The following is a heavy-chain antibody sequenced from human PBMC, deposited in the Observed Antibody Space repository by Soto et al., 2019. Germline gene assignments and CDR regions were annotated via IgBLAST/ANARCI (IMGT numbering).Heavy chain of an antibody. CDR3: ARARGAARPDRYYYGMDV. CDR1: GYTFSSYD. D-gene: IGHD6-6*01. V-gene: IGHV1-8*01. J-gene: IGHJ6*02. CDR2: MNPTSDNT. Sequence: QVQLVQSGAEVKKPGASVKVSCKASGYTFSSYDINWVRQASGQGPEWMAWMNPTSDNTGYAQNFQGRVTVTRNTSISPAYMELSNLRSEDTAVYYCARARGAARPDRYYYGMDVWGQGTTVTVSS.